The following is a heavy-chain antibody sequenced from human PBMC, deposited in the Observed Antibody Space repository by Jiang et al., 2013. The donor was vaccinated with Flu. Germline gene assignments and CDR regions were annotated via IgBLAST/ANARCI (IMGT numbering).Heavy chain of an antibody. CDR2: IYYSGST. D-gene: IGHD2-2*01. CDR1: WLHQQWWLL. Sequence: QTLSSPALSLWLHQQWWLLLELDPPAPRKGLEWIGYIYYSGSTYXNRPSRVELPISVDTSKNQFSLKLSSVTAADTAVYYCARGSSRFCSTTGCYPGYFDLWGRGTLVTVSS. V-gene: IGHV4-31*03. J-gene: IGHJ2*01. CDR3: ARGSSRFCSTTGCYPGYFDL.